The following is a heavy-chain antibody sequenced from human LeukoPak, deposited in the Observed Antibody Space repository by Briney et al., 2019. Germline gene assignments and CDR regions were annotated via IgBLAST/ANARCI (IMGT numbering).Heavy chain of an antibody. J-gene: IGHJ5*02. CDR1: GYSISSGYY. CDR2: IYHSGST. V-gene: IGHV4-38-2*02. D-gene: IGHD3-10*01. CDR3: ARHDTTSGSYYRRRTWFDP. Sequence: SETLSLTCTVSGYSISSGYYWGWIRQPPGKGLEWIGSIYHSGSTYYNLSLKSRVTISVDTSKNLFSLKLSSVTAADTAVFYCARHDTTSGSYYRRRTWFDPWGQGTLVTVSS.